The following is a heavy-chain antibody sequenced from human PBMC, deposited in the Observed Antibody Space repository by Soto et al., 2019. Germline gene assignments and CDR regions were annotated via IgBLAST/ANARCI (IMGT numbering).Heavy chain of an antibody. CDR1: GFTFSSYA. Sequence: GGSLRLSCAASGFTFSSYAMSWVRQAPGKGLEWVSAISGSGGSTYYADSVKGRFTISRDNSKNTLYLQMNSLRAEDTAVYYCAKARMLGWFKGLAGYYFDYWGQGTLVTVSS. CDR3: AKARMLGWFKGLAGYYFDY. J-gene: IGHJ4*02. CDR2: ISGSGGST. V-gene: IGHV3-23*01. D-gene: IGHD6-19*01.